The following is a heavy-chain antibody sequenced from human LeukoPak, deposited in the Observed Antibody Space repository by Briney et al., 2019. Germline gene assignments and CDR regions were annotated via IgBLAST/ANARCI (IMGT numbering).Heavy chain of an antibody. CDR1: GFTFSSYG. J-gene: IGHJ4*02. V-gene: IGHV3-30*03. D-gene: IGHD1-1*01. Sequence: GGSLRLSCAASGFTFSSYGMHWVRQAPGKGLEWVAVISYDGSNKYYADSVKGRFTISRDNSKNTLYLQMNSLRAEDTAVYYCARSGLRTGNFDYWGQGTLVTVSS. CDR3: ARSGLRTGNFDY. CDR2: ISYDGSNK.